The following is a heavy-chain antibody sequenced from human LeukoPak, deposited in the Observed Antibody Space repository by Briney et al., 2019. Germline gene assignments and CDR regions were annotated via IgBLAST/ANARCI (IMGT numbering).Heavy chain of an antibody. V-gene: IGHV3-30*02. D-gene: IGHD1-26*01. CDR1: GFTFSSYG. Sequence: GGSLRLSCAASGFTFSSYGMHWVRQAPGKGLEWVAFIRYDGSNKYYADSVKGRFTISRDNSKNTLYLQMNSLRAEDTAVYYCAQGRRVSIVGLNAFDIWGQGTMVTVSS. J-gene: IGHJ3*02. CDR3: AQGRRVSIVGLNAFDI. CDR2: IRYDGSNK.